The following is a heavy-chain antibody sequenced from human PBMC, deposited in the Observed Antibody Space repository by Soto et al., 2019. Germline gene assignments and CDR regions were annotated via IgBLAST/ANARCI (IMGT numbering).Heavy chain of an antibody. CDR2: INTANDNT. CDR1: GYTFTSYA. V-gene: IGHV1-3*04. CDR3: ARGSSWSYFEY. Sequence: VQLVQSGAEVKEPGASVKVSCRASGYTFTSYAIHWVRQAPGQRPEWMGWINTANDNTKYSQKFQGRVTITRDTSASIVYMDLSSLRSEDTAVYYCARGSSWSYFEYWGQGTLVTVSS. J-gene: IGHJ4*02. D-gene: IGHD6-13*01.